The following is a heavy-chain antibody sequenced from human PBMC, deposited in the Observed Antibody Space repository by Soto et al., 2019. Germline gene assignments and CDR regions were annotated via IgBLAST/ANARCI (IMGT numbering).Heavy chain of an antibody. D-gene: IGHD6-6*01. CDR3: AKRSSSSTFDY. CDR2: ISGSADST. J-gene: IGHJ4*02. V-gene: IGHV3-23*01. CDR1: GFTFSSYA. Sequence: EVQLLESGGGLVQPGESLRLSCAASGFTFSSYAMRWVRQAPGKGLEWVSVISGSADSTYYADSVKGRFTISRDNAKNTLYLQMNCLRAEDTDVYYCAKRSSSSTFDYWGQGTLVTVSS.